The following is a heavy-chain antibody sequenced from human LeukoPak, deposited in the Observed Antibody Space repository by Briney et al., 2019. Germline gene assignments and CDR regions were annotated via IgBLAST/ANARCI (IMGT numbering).Heavy chain of an antibody. J-gene: IGHJ6*02. CDR3: ARVGFPYCSSTSCYTYGMDV. V-gene: IGHV1-8*02. Sequence: AASVKVSCKASGGTFSSYAISWVRQATGQGLEWMGWMNPNSGNTGYAQKFQGRVTMTRNTSISTAYMELSSLRSEDTAVYYCARVGFPYCSSTSCYTYGMDVWGQGTTVTVSS. CDR2: MNPNSGNT. D-gene: IGHD2-2*02. CDR1: GGTFSSYA.